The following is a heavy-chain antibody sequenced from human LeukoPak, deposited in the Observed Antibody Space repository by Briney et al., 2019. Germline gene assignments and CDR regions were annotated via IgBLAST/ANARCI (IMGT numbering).Heavy chain of an antibody. CDR1: GFTFSSYA. CDR2: ISSSGVTI. CDR3: VRVFGGADVFDI. D-gene: IGHD3-10*01. Sequence: PGGSLRLSCAASGFTFSSYAMSWIRQAPGKGLEWISYISSSGVTIYYTDSVKGRFTISRDNAKNSLYLQMNSLRAEDTAVYYCVRVFGGADVFDIWGQGTMVTVSS. J-gene: IGHJ3*02. V-gene: IGHV3-11*01.